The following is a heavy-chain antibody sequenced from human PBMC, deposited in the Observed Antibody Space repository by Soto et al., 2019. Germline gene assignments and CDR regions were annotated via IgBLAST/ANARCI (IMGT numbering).Heavy chain of an antibody. J-gene: IGHJ6*03. D-gene: IGHD3-10*01. CDR2: VSGDGSST. Sequence: GGCVRLSVAASGCVFSGAWRHWVRQAPGKGLVWVSRVSGDGSSTNYADSVKGRFTISRDNAKNSLYLQMNSLRAEDTAVYYCARDAAYYYGSGSPYYYYMDVWGKGTTVTVSS. V-gene: IGHV3-74*01. CDR1: GCVFSGAW. CDR3: ARDAAYYYGSGSPYYYYMDV.